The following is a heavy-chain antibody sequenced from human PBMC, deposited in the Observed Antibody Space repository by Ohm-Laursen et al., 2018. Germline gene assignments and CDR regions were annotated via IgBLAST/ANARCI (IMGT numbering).Heavy chain of an antibody. CDR2: ISSSGGNI. CDR3: ARGRGFFAY. CDR1: GFTVSDYH. J-gene: IGHJ4*02. V-gene: IGHV3-11*01. Sequence: GSLRLSCAASGFTVSDYHMTWIRQAPGKGLEWVSEISSSGGNIYYADSVKGRLTIFRDNAKNTLNLQINSLRAGDTAVYYCARGRGFFAYWGQGTLVTVSS. D-gene: IGHD3-10*01.